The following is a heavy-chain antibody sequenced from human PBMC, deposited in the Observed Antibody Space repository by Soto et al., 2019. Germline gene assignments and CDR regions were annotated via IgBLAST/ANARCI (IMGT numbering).Heavy chain of an antibody. CDR1: GGSISSSSYY. Sequence: PSETLSLTCTVSGGSISSSSYYWGWIRQPPGKGLEWIGSIYYSGSTYYNPSLKSRVTISVDTSKNQFSLKLSSVTAADTAVYYCARGFEYYYGSGSSFDYWGQGTLVTVSS. D-gene: IGHD3-10*01. J-gene: IGHJ4*02. V-gene: IGHV4-39*07. CDR2: IYYSGST. CDR3: ARGFEYYYGSGSSFDY.